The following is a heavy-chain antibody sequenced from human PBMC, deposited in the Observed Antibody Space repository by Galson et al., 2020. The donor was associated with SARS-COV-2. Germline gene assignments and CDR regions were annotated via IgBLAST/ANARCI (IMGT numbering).Heavy chain of an antibody. Sequence: HGESLKISCKGSGYSFTSYWISWVRQMPGKGLEWMGRIDPSDSYTNYSPSFQGHVPISADKSISTAYLQWSSLKASDTAMYYCARGVVADYYYYYMDVWGKGTTVTVSS. CDR1: GYSFTSYW. CDR3: ARGVVADYYYYYMDV. D-gene: IGHD5-12*01. CDR2: IDPSDSYT. V-gene: IGHV5-10-1*01. J-gene: IGHJ6*03.